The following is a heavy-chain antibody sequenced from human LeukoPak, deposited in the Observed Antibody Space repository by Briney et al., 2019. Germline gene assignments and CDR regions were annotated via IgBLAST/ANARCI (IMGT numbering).Heavy chain of an antibody. CDR3: ARVPSAKGVATIRYFDY. Sequence: GGSLRLSCAASGFTFNNYAMSWVRQAPGKGLEWVSSISINSSYIYYADSVKGRFTISRDNAKNSLYLQMNSLRAEDTAVYYCARVPSAKGVATIRYFDYWGQGTLVTVSS. CDR2: ISINSSYI. CDR1: GFTFNNYA. V-gene: IGHV3-21*06. D-gene: IGHD5-12*01. J-gene: IGHJ4*02.